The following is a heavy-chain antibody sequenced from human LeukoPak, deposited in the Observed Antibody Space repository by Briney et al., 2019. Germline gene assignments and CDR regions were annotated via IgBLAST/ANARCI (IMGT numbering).Heavy chain of an antibody. CDR2: INPNSGDT. J-gene: IGHJ5*02. V-gene: IGHV1-2*02. Sequence: GASVKVSCRASGYTFTGYHMHWVRQAPGQGLEWMGWINPNSGDTNYAQKFQGRVTMTRDTSISTAYVELSSLRSDDTAVYYCARVAVEMASWFDPWGQGTLVTVSS. CDR1: GYTFTGYH. CDR3: ARVAVEMASWFDP. D-gene: IGHD5-24*01.